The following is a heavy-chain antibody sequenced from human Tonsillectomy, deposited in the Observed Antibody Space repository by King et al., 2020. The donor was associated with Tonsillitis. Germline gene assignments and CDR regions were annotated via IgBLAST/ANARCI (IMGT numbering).Heavy chain of an antibody. V-gene: IGHV4-59*01. Sequence: VQLQESGPGLVKPPETLSLTCSVSGGSISSNYWSWIRQPPGKGLEWFGQIYYTGSITYNPSLKSRATISLDTSKNQFSLKLSSVTAADTAVYYCARTSRDGFNLHFDYWGQGTLVTVSS. CDR3: ARTSRDGFNLHFDY. CDR1: GGSISSNY. D-gene: IGHD5-24*01. J-gene: IGHJ4*02. CDR2: IYYTGSI.